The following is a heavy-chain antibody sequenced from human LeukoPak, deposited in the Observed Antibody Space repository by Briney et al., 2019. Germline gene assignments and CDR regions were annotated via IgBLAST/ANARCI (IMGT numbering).Heavy chain of an antibody. J-gene: IGHJ3*02. D-gene: IGHD6-6*01. V-gene: IGHV3-30-3*01. CDR1: GFTFSSYA. CDR2: ISYDGSNK. Sequence: PGRSLRLSCAASGFTFSSYAMHWVRQAPGKGLEWVAVISYDGSNKYYADSVKGRFTISRDNSKNTLYLQMNSLRAEDTAVYYCARDLIGDGIAARPVGDAFDIWGQGTMVTVSS. CDR3: ARDLIGDGIAARPVGDAFDI.